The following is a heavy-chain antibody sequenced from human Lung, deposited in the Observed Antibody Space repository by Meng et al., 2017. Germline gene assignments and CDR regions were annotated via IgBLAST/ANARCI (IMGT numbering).Heavy chain of an antibody. V-gene: IGHV3-30*04. CDR1: GFFVSRYA. CDR3: AKEVYVAGPSMAFDY. J-gene: IGHJ4*02. D-gene: IGHD6-19*01. CDR2: ISYDETNK. Sequence: GFFVSRYAMHWVRQAPGKGLEWVALISYDETNKYFADSVKGRFTISRDNSKNTLYLQMNSLRAEDTAVYYCAKEVYVAGPSMAFDYWGQGTLVTVSS.